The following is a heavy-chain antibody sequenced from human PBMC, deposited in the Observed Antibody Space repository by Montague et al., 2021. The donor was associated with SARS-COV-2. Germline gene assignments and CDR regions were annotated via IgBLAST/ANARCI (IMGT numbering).Heavy chain of an antibody. CDR1: GFVFHDCA. Sequence: SLRLSCAASGFVFHDCAINRIRQAPGKALEWASAISGSGGGTYYAESVKGRFATSRDTSKNTVFLQMDSLRAEDTALYFCARDHERVGWPLDSWGQGTLVIVSS. V-gene: IGHV3-23*01. J-gene: IGHJ5*01. CDR2: ISGSGGGT. CDR3: ARDHERVGWPLDS. D-gene: IGHD2-2*01.